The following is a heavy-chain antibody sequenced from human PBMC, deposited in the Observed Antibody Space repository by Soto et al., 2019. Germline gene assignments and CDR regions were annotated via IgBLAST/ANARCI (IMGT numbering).Heavy chain of an antibody. CDR2: INPNSGGT. J-gene: IGHJ5*02. CDR3: AMTVRSLARWFDT. Sequence: GASVNVSCKASGYTFTGYYMHWVRQAPGQGLEWMGWINPNSGGTNYAQKFQGRVTMTRDTSISTAYMELSRLRSDDTAVYYCAMTVRSLARWFDTWGQGTLVTVSS. V-gene: IGHV1-2*02. D-gene: IGHD4-17*01. CDR1: GYTFTGYY.